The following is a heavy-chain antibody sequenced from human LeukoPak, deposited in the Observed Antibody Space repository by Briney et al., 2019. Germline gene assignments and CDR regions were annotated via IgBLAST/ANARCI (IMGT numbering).Heavy chain of an antibody. CDR2: IDYSGYT. D-gene: IGHD3-10*01. J-gene: IGHJ5*02. Sequence: SETLSLTCAVYGGSFSGYYWSWIRQPPGKGLEWIGYIDYSGYTNYNPSLKSRVTISVDPSKNQFSLKLTSVTAADTAVYFCARGGYYGSGNDFRFDPWGQGTLVTVSS. CDR1: GGSFSGYY. CDR3: ARGGYYGSGNDFRFDP. V-gene: IGHV4-59*13.